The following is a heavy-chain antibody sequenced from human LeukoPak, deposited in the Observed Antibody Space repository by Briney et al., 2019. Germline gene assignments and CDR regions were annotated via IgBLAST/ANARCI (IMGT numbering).Heavy chain of an antibody. J-gene: IGHJ4*02. CDR1: GFSLSTSGTR. D-gene: IGHD6-6*01. V-gene: IGHV2-70*04. CDR3: TRISADSGSSPFDY. CDR2: IDWDDDK. Sequence: SGPTLVNPTQTLTLTCTFSGFSLSTSGTRVNWVSQPPGKALEWLARIDWDDDKFYSTSLKPRLTISKDTSKNQVVLTMTNMDPADTATYYCTRISADSGSSPFDYWGQGTLVNVSS.